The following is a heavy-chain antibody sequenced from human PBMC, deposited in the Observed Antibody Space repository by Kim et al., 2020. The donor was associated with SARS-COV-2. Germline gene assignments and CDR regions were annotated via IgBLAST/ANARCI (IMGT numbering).Heavy chain of an antibody. J-gene: IGHJ6*02. CDR3: AGEDSSNWTSAYYFSMDV. CDR1: GGSISSSSYH. V-gene: IGHV4-39*02. D-gene: IGHD6-13*01. Sequence: SETLSLTCTVSGGSISSSSYHWGWIRQPPGKGLEWIGSIYYSGSTYYNPSLKSRVTISVDTSKNQFSLKLSSVTAADTAVYYCAGEDSSNWTSAYYFSMDVWGQGTTVTVSS. CDR2: IYYSGST.